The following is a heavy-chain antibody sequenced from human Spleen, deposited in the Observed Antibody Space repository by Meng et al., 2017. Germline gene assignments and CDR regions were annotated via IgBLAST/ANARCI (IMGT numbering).Heavy chain of an antibody. CDR3: ARNGAYCLDS. J-gene: IGHJ4*02. Sequence: QVQLQESGPGLVKPSQTLSLTCTVSGGSISSGGYYWSWIRQHPGKGLEWIGYIYYSGSTYYNPSLRSRVTMSLDTSRNQISLMLTSVTAADTAVYYCARNGAYCLDSWGQGTLVTVSS. V-gene: IGHV4-31*03. CDR1: GGSISSGGYY. D-gene: IGHD2-21*01. CDR2: IYYSGST.